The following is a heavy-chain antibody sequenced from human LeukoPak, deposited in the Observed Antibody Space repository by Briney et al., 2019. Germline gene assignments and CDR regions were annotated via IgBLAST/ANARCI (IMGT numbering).Heavy chain of an antibody. CDR3: ARGWYSSSSAEFDY. V-gene: IGHV4-34*01. CDR1: GGSFSGYY. J-gene: IGHJ4*02. CDR2: INHSGST. Sequence: KPSETLSLTCAVYGGSFSGYYWSWIRQPPGKGLEWIGEINHSGSTNCNPSLKSRVTISVDTSKNQFSLKLSSVTAADTAVYYCARGWYSSSSAEFDYWGQGTLVTVSS. D-gene: IGHD6-6*01.